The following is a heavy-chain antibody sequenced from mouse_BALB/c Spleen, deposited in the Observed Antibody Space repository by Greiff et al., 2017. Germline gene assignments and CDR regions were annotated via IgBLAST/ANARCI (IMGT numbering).Heavy chain of an antibody. Sequence: LQQPGAELVKPGASVKMSCKASGYTFTSYNMHWVKQTPGQGLEWIGAIYPGNGDTSYNQKFKGKATLTADKSSSTAYMQLSSLTSEDSAVYYCARGGNYDYYYAMDYWGQGTSVTVSS. D-gene: IGHD2-1*01. CDR3: ARGGNYDYYYAMDY. CDR1: GYTFTSYN. V-gene: IGHV1-12*01. CDR2: IYPGNGDT. J-gene: IGHJ4*01.